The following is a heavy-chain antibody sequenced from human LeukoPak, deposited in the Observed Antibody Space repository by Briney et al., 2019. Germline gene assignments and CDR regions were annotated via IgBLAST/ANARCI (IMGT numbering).Heavy chain of an antibody. J-gene: IGHJ6*03. CDR2: INHSGST. D-gene: IGHD3-10*01. Sequence: SETLSLTCAVYGGSFSNYYWSWVRQPPGKGLEWIGEINHSGSTTYNPSLKSRVTTSIDTSKNQFSLEVSSVTAADTAVFYCASGPPLMGRGVPREAPNYYYYYMDVWGKGTTVTISS. CDR1: GGSFSNYY. CDR3: ASGPPLMGRGVPREAPNYYYYYMDV. V-gene: IGHV4-34*01.